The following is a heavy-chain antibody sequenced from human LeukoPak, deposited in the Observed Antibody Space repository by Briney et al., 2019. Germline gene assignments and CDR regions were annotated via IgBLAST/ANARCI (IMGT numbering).Heavy chain of an antibody. Sequence: SETLSLTCTVSGGSIRSISNYWGWIRQPPGKGLEWIGNIYYSGSTNYNPSLKSRVTISLDTSKNQFSLRLSSVTAADTAVYYCARTESRWLPDYWGQGTLVTVSS. CDR2: IYYSGST. V-gene: IGHV4-39*07. CDR1: GGSIRSISNY. D-gene: IGHD5-24*01. CDR3: ARTESRWLPDY. J-gene: IGHJ4*02.